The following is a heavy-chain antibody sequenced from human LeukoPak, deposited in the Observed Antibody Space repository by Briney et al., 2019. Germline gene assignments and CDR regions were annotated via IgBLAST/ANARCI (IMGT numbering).Heavy chain of an antibody. V-gene: IGHV3-48*01. Sequence: GGSLRLSCSASGFTFSSYSMNWVRQAPGKGLEWVSYISTGSSTIYYTDSVKGRFTISRDNAKNSLYLQMNSLRAEDTAVYYCARSGGTDYWGQGTLVTVSS. CDR2: ISTGSSTI. D-gene: IGHD6-25*01. CDR3: ARSGGTDY. J-gene: IGHJ4*02. CDR1: GFTFSSYS.